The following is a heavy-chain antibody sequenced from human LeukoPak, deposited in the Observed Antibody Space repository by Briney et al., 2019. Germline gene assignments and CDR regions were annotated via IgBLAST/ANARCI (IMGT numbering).Heavy chain of an antibody. CDR3: AKGMSAADYYGMDV. CDR2: ISWNSGSI. Sequence: GGSLRLSCAASGFTFDDYAMPWVRQAPGKGLEWVSGISWNSGSIGYADSVKGRFTISRDNAKNSLYLQMNSLRAEDTALYYCAKGMSAADYYGMDVWGQGTTVTVSS. V-gene: IGHV3-9*01. J-gene: IGHJ6*02. CDR1: GFTFDDYA. D-gene: IGHD6-13*01.